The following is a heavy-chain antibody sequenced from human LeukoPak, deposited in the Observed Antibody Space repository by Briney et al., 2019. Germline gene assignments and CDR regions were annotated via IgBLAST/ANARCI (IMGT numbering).Heavy chain of an antibody. J-gene: IGHJ6*02. CDR3: ARDRSYDFWSGYYTFGSRGLNYGMDV. CDR1: GFTFSSYG. V-gene: IGHV3-33*01. CDR2: IWYDGSNK. Sequence: GSLRLSCAASGFTFSSYGMHWVRQAPGKGLEWVAVIWYDGSNKYYADSVKGRFTISRDNSKNTLYLQMNSLRAEDTAVYYCARDRSYDFWSGYYTFGSRGLNYGMDVWGQGTTVTVSS. D-gene: IGHD3-3*01.